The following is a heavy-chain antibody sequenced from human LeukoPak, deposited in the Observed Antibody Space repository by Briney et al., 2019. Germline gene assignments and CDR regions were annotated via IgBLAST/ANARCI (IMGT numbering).Heavy chain of an antibody. Sequence: GASVKVSCKASGYTFTGYYMHWVRQAPGQSLEWMGWINAGNGNTKYSQRFRGRITFSRDTSATTAYMELSSLTSEDTAVYYCARAFYSASGSYPHWGQGTLVTVSS. V-gene: IGHV1-3*01. J-gene: IGHJ4*02. CDR2: INAGNGNT. CDR3: ARAFYSASGSYPH. D-gene: IGHD3-10*01. CDR1: GYTFTGYY.